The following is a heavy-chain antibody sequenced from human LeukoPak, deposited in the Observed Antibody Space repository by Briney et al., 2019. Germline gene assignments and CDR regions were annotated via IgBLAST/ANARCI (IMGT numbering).Heavy chain of an antibody. CDR1: GFTFSSYA. CDR2: ISYDGSNK. V-gene: IGHV3-30-3*01. CDR3: ARGTPSSSGWLYYGMDV. Sequence: QTGGSLRLSCAASGFTFSSYAMHWVRQAPGKGLEWVAVISYDGSNKYYADSVKGRFTISRDNSKNTLYLQMNSLRAEDTAVYCCARGTPSSSGWLYYGMDVWGQGTTVTVSS. J-gene: IGHJ6*02. D-gene: IGHD6-19*01.